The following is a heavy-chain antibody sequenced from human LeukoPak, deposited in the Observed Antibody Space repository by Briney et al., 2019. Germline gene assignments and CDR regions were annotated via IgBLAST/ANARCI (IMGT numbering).Heavy chain of an antibody. CDR2: ISTYDHDT. CDR1: GYTFTNYG. V-gene: IGHV1-18*01. J-gene: IGHJ5*02. D-gene: IGHD2-2*01. Sequence: VASVKVSCKASGYTFTNYGISWVRQAPGQGLEWMAWISTYDHDTNYAQKFRGRVTMTTDTSTSTAYMELSSLRSEDTAVYYCARGRKYQLLSRYNWFDPWGQGTLVTVSS. CDR3: ARGRKYQLLSRYNWFDP.